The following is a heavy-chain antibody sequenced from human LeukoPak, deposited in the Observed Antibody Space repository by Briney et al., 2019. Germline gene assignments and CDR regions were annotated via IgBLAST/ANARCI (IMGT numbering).Heavy chain of an antibody. CDR1: GFTSSSYW. J-gene: IGHJ4*02. CDR3: ARGSSRGGLDN. CDR2: IKQEGSEK. V-gene: IGHV3-7*01. D-gene: IGHD6-19*01. Sequence: GGSLRLSCAASGFTSSSYWMSCVRQAPGKGLESVANIKQEGSEKYYVDSVKGRFTISRDNAKKSLYLQMNNLGAEDTAVYHCARGSSRGGLDNGGQGTLVTVSS.